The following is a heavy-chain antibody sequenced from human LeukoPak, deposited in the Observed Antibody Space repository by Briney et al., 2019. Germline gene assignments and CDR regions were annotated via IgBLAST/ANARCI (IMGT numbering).Heavy chain of an antibody. CDR1: GYSISSGYD. CDR3: ARNHYCTNGVCYYFDY. CDR2: IYTSGST. Sequence: SETLSLTCTVSGYSISSGYDWSWIRQPAGKGLEWIGRIYTSGSTNYNPSLKSRVTISVDTSKNQFSLKLSSVTAADTAVYYCARNHYCTNGVCYYFDYWGQGTLVTVSS. V-gene: IGHV4-61*02. J-gene: IGHJ4*02. D-gene: IGHD2-8*01.